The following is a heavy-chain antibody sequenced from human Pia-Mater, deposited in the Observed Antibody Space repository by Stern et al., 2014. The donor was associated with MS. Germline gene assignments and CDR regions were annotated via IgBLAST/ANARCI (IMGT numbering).Heavy chain of an antibody. V-gene: IGHV1-18*01. Sequence: VQLVQSGNEVKKPGASVKVSCTASGYTFTSYGISWVRQVPGQGLEWMGWITTHNGNTDYAQKVQDRVTLTTDTSTNTAYMELRSLRSDDTAVYYCARSSSWYFDFGGQGTLVTVSS. D-gene: IGHD6-13*01. CDR3: ARSSSWYFDF. CDR1: GYTFTSYG. CDR2: ITTHNGNT. J-gene: IGHJ4*02.